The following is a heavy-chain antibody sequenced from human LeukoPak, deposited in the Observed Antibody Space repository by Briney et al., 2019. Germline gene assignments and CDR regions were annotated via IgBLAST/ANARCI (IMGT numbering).Heavy chain of an antibody. D-gene: IGHD3-22*01. V-gene: IGHV3-48*04. CDR3: AADYYDSSGYSSY. CDR1: GFTFSSYG. Sequence: PGGSLRLSCAASGFTFSSYGMHWVRQAPGKGLEWVSYISSSGSTIYYADSVKGRFTISRDNAKNSLYLEMNSLRAEDTGVYYCAADYYDSSGYSSYWGQGTLVTVSS. J-gene: IGHJ4*02. CDR2: ISSSGSTI.